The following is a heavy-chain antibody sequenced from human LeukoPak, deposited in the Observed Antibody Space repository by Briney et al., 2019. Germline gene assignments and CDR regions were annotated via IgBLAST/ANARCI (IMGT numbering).Heavy chain of an antibody. D-gene: IGHD3-16*02. V-gene: IGHV3-33*01. CDR3: AREDRVYVWGTSRLNAFDI. CDR2: IWYDGSSK. Sequence: GGSLRLSCAASGFSFNSYGMHWVRQAQGKGREGGAVIWYDGSSKYYADSVKGRFTISRDNSKNTLYLQMDSLRAEDTAVYYCAREDRVYVWGTSRLNAFDIWGQGTMVTVSS. CDR1: GFSFNSYG. J-gene: IGHJ3*02.